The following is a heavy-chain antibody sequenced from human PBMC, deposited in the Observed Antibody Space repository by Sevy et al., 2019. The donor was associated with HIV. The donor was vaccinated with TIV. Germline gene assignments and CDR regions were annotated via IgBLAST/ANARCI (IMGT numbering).Heavy chain of an antibody. D-gene: IGHD3-22*01. Sequence: LSLTCAASGFTFSDYYMSWIRQAPGKGLEWVSYISSSGSTIYYADSVKGRFTISRDNAKKSLSLQMNSLRAEDTAVYYCARGYYDSSGYLDAFDIWGQGTMVTVSS. CDR3: ARGYYDSSGYLDAFDI. V-gene: IGHV3-11*01. CDR1: GFTFSDYY. J-gene: IGHJ3*02. CDR2: ISSSGSTI.